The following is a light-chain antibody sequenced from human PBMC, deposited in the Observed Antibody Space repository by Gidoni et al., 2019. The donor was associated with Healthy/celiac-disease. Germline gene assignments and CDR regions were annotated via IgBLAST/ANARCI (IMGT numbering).Light chain of an antibody. CDR1: QSLSSY. V-gene: IGKV1-39*01. J-gene: IGKJ4*01. CDR2: AAS. Sequence: DIQMTQSPSSLSASVGDRVTITCRASQSLSSYLNWYQQKPGKAPKPLIYAASSLQSGVPSRFSGSGSGTDFTLTISSLQPEDFATYYCQQSYSTLLTFGGGTKVEIK. CDR3: QQSYSTLLT.